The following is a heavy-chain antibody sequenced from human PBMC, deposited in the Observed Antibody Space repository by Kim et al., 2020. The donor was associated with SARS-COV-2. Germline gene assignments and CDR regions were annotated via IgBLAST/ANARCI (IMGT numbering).Heavy chain of an antibody. V-gene: IGHV3-11*06. Sequence: GGSLRLSCAASGFTFSDYYMSWIRQAPGKGLEWVSYISSSSSYTNYADSVKGRFTISRDNAKNSLYLQMNSLRAEDTAVYYCARSPLTGYYIDYYYYYGMDVWGQGTTVTVSS. J-gene: IGHJ6*02. CDR1: GFTFSDYY. CDR2: ISSSSSYT. D-gene: IGHD3-9*01. CDR3: ARSPLTGYYIDYYYYYGMDV.